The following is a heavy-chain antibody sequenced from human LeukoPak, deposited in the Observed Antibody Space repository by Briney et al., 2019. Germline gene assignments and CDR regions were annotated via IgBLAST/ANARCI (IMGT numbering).Heavy chain of an antibody. D-gene: IGHD5-24*01. J-gene: IGHJ4*02. V-gene: IGHV3-30*04. CDR3: ARPSPPGDGYNPPDH. CDR1: EFNFDNFA. Sequence: PGGSLRLSCVVSEFNFDNFATHWVRQPLGKGLEWVAVISHDGRTKYYADSMKGRITISRDNSKNTLFLQMNNLRSEDTAVYFCARPSPPGDGYNPPDHWGQGTLVTVSS. CDR2: ISHDGRTK.